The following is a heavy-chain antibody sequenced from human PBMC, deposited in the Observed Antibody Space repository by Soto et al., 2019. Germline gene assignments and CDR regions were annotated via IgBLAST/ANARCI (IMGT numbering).Heavy chain of an antibody. J-gene: IGHJ4*02. CDR1: GYTLTELS. CDR3: ATLLVVVTATPFDY. CDR2: FDPEDGET. V-gene: IGHV1-24*01. Sequence: ASVKVSCKVSGYTLTELSMHWVRQAPGKGLEWMGGFDPEDGETIYAQKFQGRVTMTEDTSTDTAYMELSSLRSEDTAVYYCATLLVVVTATPFDYWGKGTLVTVSS. D-gene: IGHD2-21*02.